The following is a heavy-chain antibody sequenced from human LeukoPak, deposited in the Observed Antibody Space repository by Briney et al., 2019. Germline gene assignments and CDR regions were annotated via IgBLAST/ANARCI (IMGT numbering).Heavy chain of an antibody. Sequence: GGTLRLSCAASGFTFSSYGMSWVRQAPGKGLEWVSAISSSGGSTYYADSVKGRFTISRDNSKNTLYLQMNSLRAEDTAVYYCARVNYYDLYFDYWGQGTLVTVSS. J-gene: IGHJ4*02. CDR1: GFTFSSYG. D-gene: IGHD1-26*01. CDR3: ARVNYYDLYFDY. V-gene: IGHV3-23*01. CDR2: ISSSGGST.